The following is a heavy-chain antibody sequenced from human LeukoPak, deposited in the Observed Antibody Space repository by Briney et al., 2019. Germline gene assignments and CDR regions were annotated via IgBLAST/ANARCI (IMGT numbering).Heavy chain of an antibody. CDR2: NIPIFGTA. V-gene: IGHV1-69*01. CDR1: GGTFSSYA. J-gene: IGHJ4*02. D-gene: IGHD3-16*02. CDR3: ARGTYDYVWGSYRPYFDY. Sequence: SVKVSCTASGGTFSSYAISWVRQAPGQGLEWVGGNIPIFGTANYAQKFQGRVTITADESTSTAYMELSSLRSEDTAVYYCARGTYDYVWGSYRPYFDYWGQGTLVTVSS.